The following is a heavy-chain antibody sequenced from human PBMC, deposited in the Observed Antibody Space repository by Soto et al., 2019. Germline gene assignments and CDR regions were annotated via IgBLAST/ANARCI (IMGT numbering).Heavy chain of an antibody. CDR1: GGSVSSRSNYY. V-gene: IGHV4-34*01. D-gene: IGHD1-1*01. CDR2: MSHSGGT. J-gene: IGHJ3*02. CDR3: ARVERGTATTVVDAFDI. Sequence: QVQLQQWGAGLLKPSETLSLTCAVYGGSVSSRSNYYWSWIRQPPGKGLEWIGEMSHSGGTHFNPSLKSRATISVDTSKNQFSLKMSSVTAADTALYYCARVERGTATTVVDAFDIWGPGTMVTVSS.